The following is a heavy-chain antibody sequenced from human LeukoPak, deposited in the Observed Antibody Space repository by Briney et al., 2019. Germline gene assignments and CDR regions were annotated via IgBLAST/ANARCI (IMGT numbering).Heavy chain of an antibody. V-gene: IGHV3-30*18. D-gene: IGHD4-23*01. CDR2: ISYDGSNK. CDR1: GFTFSSYG. CDR3: AKGLPNGYGGKKPTALDY. Sequence: GGSLRLSCAASGFTFSSYGMHWVRQAPGKGLEWVAVISYDGSNKYYADSVKGRFTISRDNSKNTLYLQMNSLRAEDTAVYYCAKGLPNGYGGKKPTALDYWGQGTLVTVSS. J-gene: IGHJ4*02.